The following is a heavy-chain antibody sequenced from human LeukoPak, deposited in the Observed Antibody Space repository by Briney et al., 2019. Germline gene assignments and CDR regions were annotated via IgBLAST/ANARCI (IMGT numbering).Heavy chain of an antibody. J-gene: IGHJ4*02. V-gene: IGHV3-21*01. Sequence: PGGSLRLSCAASGFTFSSYSMNWVRQAPGKGLEWVSSISSSSSYIYYADSVKGRFTISRDNAKNSLYLQMNSLRAENTAVYYCSGDRGGRGTAWFHDYWGQGTLVTVSS. CDR2: ISSSSSYI. CDR3: SGDRGGRGTAWFHDY. D-gene: IGHD5-18*01. CDR1: GFTFSSYS.